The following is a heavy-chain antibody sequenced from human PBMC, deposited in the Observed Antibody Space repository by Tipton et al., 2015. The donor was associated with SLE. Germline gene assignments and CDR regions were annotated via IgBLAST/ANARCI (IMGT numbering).Heavy chain of an antibody. V-gene: IGHV4-59*01. D-gene: IGHD6-13*01. J-gene: IGHJ4*02. CDR3: ARGIADAPRFGDH. Sequence: TLSLTCPVPGGSISSYYWSWIRQPPGKGLEWIGYFYYIGSTNYNPSLKSRVTISVDTSKNQFSLRLSSVTAADTAVYYCARGIADAPRFGDHWGQGTLVTVSS. CDR2: FYYIGST. CDR1: GGSISSYY.